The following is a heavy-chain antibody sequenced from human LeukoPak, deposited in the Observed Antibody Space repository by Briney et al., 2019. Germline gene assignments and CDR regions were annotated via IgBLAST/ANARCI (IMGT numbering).Heavy chain of an antibody. V-gene: IGHV3-48*03. CDR1: GFTFSSYE. Sequence: PGGSLRLSCAASGFTFSSYEMNWVRQAPGKGLEWVSYISSSGSIIYHADSVKGRFTISRDNAKNSLYLQMNSLRAEDTAVYYCVRGAYSSSWLNFDYWGQGTLVTVSS. D-gene: IGHD6-13*01. J-gene: IGHJ4*02. CDR3: VRGAYSSSWLNFDY. CDR2: ISSSGSII.